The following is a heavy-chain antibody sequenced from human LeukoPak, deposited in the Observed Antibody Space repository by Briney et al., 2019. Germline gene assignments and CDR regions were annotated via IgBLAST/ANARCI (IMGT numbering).Heavy chain of an antibody. D-gene: IGHD1-26*01. CDR3: ARGYVDRGSYYEAFDI. CDR1: GYTLTELS. CDR2: FDPEDGET. Sequence: ASVKVSCKVSGYTLTELSMHWVRQAPGKGLEWMGGFDPEDGETIYAQKFQGRVTMTEDTSTDTAYMELSSLRSEDTAVYYCARGYVDRGSYYEAFDIWGQGTMVTVSS. V-gene: IGHV1-24*01. J-gene: IGHJ3*02.